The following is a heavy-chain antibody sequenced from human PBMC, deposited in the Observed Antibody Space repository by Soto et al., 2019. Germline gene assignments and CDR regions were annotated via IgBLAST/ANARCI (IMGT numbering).Heavy chain of an antibody. CDR2: IDPSDSYT. V-gene: IGHV5-10-1*01. CDR1: GYSFTSYW. D-gene: IGHD2-2*01. J-gene: IGHJ6*02. CDR3: ATADIPAASGSSSYENYYYYGMDV. Sequence: GESLKISCKGSGYSFTSYWISRVRQMPGKGLEWMGRIDPSDSYTNYSPSFQGHVTISADKSISTAYLQWSSLKASDTAMYYCATADIPAASGSSSYENYYYYGMDVWGQGTTVTVSS.